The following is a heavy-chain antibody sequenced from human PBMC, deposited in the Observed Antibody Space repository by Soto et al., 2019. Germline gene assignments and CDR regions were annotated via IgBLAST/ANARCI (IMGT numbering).Heavy chain of an antibody. CDR2: INDSDVNT. CDR1: GFTFSSYA. Sequence: GGSLRLSCAASGFTFSSYAMSWVRQAPGEGLEWVSTINDSDVNTYYADSVKGGFTISRDNSMNTLYLQINSLRAEVTTVYYFAKDHQSSCWSYNWFDHWDQGTMVTVS. J-gene: IGHJ5*02. D-gene: IGHD6-19*01. CDR3: AKDHQSSCWSYNWFDH. V-gene: IGHV3-23*01.